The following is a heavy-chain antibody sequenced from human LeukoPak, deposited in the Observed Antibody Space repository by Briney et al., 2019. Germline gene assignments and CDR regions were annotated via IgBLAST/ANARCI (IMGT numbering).Heavy chain of an antibody. CDR1: GFTFNTYW. J-gene: IGHJ3*01. CDR2: IDQGGSLR. V-gene: IGHV3-7*01. D-gene: IGHD1-26*01. CDR3: VRDKGGRSGAIYYDAFDV. Sequence: PGGSLRLSCAASGFTFNTYWMIWVRRAPGKGLEWVANIDQGGSLRYYVDSLKGRFTISRDNAKNSMYLQMNSPRAEDTAVYYCVRDKGGRSGAIYYDAFDVWGQGTKVTVSS.